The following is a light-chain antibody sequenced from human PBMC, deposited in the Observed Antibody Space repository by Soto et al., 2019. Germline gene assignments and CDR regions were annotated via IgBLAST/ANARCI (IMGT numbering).Light chain of an antibody. Sequence: QSVLTQPPSVSGTPGQTVSISCSGSATNLGGNPVNWYQHLPGAAPNLLIYNNHQRPSGVADRFSGSKSGTSASLAISGLRSEDEADFYCAAWYDSLNAVVFGGGTKLTVL. V-gene: IGLV1-44*01. J-gene: IGLJ2*01. CDR2: NNH. CDR3: AAWYDSLNAVV. CDR1: ATNLGGNP.